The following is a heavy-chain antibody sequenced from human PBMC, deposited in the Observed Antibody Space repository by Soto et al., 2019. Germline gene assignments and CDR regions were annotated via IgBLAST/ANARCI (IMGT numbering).Heavy chain of an antibody. CDR1: GFTFGDYA. V-gene: IGHV3-49*04. J-gene: IGHJ6*02. CDR2: IRSKAYGGTT. CDR3: TRVLLTTVGNYYYYGMDV. D-gene: IGHD4-17*01. Sequence: FLRLSCTASGFTFGDYAMSWVRQAPGKGLEWVGFIRSKAYGGTTEYAASVKGRFTISRDDSKSIAYLQMNSLKTEDTAVYYCTRVLLTTVGNYYYYGMDVWGQGTTVTVSS.